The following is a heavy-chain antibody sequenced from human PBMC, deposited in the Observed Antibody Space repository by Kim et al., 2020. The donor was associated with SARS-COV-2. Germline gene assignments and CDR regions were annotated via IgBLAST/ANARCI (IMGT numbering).Heavy chain of an antibody. CDR3: TFSTGWYRLDS. D-gene: IGHD6-19*01. CDR1: GDSINSNKW. Sequence: SETLPLTCAVSGDSINSNKWWTWVRQSPGGGLEWIADIHQSGRTNYNPSLRSRVTMSLDRSRSQFSLNLNSMTAADTAVYFCTFSTGWYRLDSWGQGILV. J-gene: IGHJ4*02. V-gene: IGHV4-4*02. CDR2: IHQSGRT.